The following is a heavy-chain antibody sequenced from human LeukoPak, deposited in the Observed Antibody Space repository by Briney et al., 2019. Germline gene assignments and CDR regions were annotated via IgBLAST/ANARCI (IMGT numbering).Heavy chain of an antibody. D-gene: IGHD1-20*01. CDR1: GFTIRDYV. Sequence: GGSLRLSCAASGFTIRDYVMSWVRQAPGKGLEWVSYIDPSGTALYYADSVKGRFTVSRDNGKNSLSLQLHSLRAEDTALYYCARAAYNWNWGQGTLVTVSS. V-gene: IGHV3-11*01. J-gene: IGHJ4*02. CDR3: ARAAYNWN. CDR2: IDPSGTAL.